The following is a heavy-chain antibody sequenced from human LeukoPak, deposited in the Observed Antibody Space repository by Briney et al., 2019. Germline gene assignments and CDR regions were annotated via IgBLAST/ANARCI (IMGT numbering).Heavy chain of an antibody. CDR3: AKDPDCTSGICYTFFDY. D-gene: IGHD2-8*01. CDR1: GGSISSSSYY. V-gene: IGHV3-23*01. CDR2: ISGSGGST. J-gene: IGHJ4*02. Sequence: ETLSLTCTVSGGSISSSSYYWGWIRQPPGKGLEWVSAISGSGGSTYYADSVKGRFTISRDNSKNTLYLQMNSLRAEDTAVYYCAKDPDCTSGICYTFFDYWGQGTLVTVSS.